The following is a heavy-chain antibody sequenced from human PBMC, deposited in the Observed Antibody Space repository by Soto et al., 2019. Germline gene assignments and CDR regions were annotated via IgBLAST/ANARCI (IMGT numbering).Heavy chain of an antibody. CDR3: ARQLGARDY. J-gene: IGHJ4*02. V-gene: IGHV4-59*08. D-gene: IGHD3-16*01. Sequence: PSETLSLTCTVSGGSISSYYWSWIRQPPGKGLEWIGYIYYSGSTNYSPSFQGHVTISADKSISTAYLQWSSLKASDTAMYYCARQLGARDYWGQGTLVTVSS. CDR2: IYYSGST. CDR1: GGSISSYY.